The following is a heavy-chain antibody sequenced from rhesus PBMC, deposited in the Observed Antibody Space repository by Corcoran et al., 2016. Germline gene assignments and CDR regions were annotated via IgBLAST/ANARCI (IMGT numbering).Heavy chain of an antibody. CDR1: GGSFRSYW. Sequence: QVQLQESGPGVVKPSETLSLTCAASGGSFRSYWWGWIRQPPGKGLEWIGSIYGSSGSAEYNPSLKSRATISRDTSKNQFSLRLSSVTAADTAVYYCARGGSGSLYFDYWGQGVLVTVSS. D-gene: IGHD6-25*01. CDR3: ARGGSGSLYFDY. J-gene: IGHJ4*01. CDR2: IYGSSGSA. V-gene: IGHV4-160*01.